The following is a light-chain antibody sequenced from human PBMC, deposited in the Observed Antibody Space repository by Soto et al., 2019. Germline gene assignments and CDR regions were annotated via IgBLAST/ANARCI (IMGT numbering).Light chain of an antibody. V-gene: IGKV2D-29*01. J-gene: IGKJ5*01. CDR3: QQYNNWPPRIT. CDR2: EVS. Sequence: DIVMTQTPLSLSVTPGQPASISCRSSQSLLHSDGKTYFYWYLQRPGQPPRLLIYEVSNRFSGVPDRFSGSGSGTEFTLTISSLQSEDFAVYYCQQYNNWPPRITFGQGTRLEIK. CDR1: QSLLHSDGKTY.